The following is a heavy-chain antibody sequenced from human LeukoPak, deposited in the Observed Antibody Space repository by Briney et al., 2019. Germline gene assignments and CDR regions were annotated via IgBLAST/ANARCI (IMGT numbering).Heavy chain of an antibody. J-gene: IGHJ3*01. V-gene: IGHV1-18*01. D-gene: IGHD3-22*01. CDR1: GYSFTSYG. CDR3: ARDYYYDSSGVPDDTFDV. CDR2: ISAYDGDR. Sequence: ASVKVSCKSSGYSFTSYGISWVRQAPGQGLEWMGWISAYDGDRNYAQKFQGRITLTTDTSTSTAYMKLRSLRSDDTAVYYCARDYYYDSSGVPDDTFDVWGQGTMLTVSS.